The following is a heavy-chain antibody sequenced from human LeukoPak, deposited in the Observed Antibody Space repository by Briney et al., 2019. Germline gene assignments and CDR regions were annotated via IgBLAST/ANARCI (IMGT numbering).Heavy chain of an antibody. CDR1: GFTFSTYD. Sequence: PGGSLRLSCAASGFTFSTYDMHWVRQATGKGLEWVSGINTAGNTHYPGSVKGRFTISREDAKNSFYLQMNSLRAGDTTVYYCARGDCSGGSCSSMDVWGQGTTVTVSS. CDR2: INTAGNT. D-gene: IGHD2-15*01. CDR3: ARGDCSGGSCSSMDV. V-gene: IGHV3-13*04. J-gene: IGHJ6*02.